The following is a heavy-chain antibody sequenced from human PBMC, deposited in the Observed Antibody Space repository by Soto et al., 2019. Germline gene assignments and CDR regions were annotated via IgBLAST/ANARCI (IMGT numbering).Heavy chain of an antibody. V-gene: IGHV3-30-3*01. J-gene: IGHJ4*02. CDR2: ISYEGNNK. CDR3: ARDRYYYDTSGLYYFDY. Sequence: QVQLVESGGGVVQPGRSLRLSCAASGFTFSSYAMHWVRQAPGKGLEWVAVISYEGNNKYYADSVKGRLTISRDNSKNTLYLEMNSLRAEDTAVYYCARDRYYYDTSGLYYFDYWAQGNLVTVSS. D-gene: IGHD3-22*01. CDR1: GFTFSSYA.